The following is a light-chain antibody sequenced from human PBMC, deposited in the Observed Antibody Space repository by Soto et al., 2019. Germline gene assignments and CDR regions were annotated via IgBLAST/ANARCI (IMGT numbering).Light chain of an antibody. J-gene: IGLJ2*01. CDR3: GSYAGSYTFV. V-gene: IGLV2-11*01. CDR1: SSDVGGDNY. Sequence: QSALTQPRSVSGSPGQSVTISCTGTSSDVGGDNYVSWYQQHPGKAPKLTIYDVSKRPSGVPDRFSGSKSGNTASLTISGLQAEDEADYDCGSYAGSYTFVFGGGTKVTVL. CDR2: DVS.